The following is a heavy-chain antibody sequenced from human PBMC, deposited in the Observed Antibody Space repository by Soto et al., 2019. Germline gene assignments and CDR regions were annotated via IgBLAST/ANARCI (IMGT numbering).Heavy chain of an antibody. Sequence: EVQLVESGGGLVQPGGSLRLSCAASGFTFSDHYMDWVRQAPGKGLEWVGRTRNKVNSYTTEYAASVKGRFTISRDDSKNSLDLHMNSLKTEDTAVYYCARDYGSGRGWFDPWCQGTLVTVSS. CDR1: GFTFSDHY. D-gene: IGHD3-10*01. CDR2: TRNKVNSYTT. V-gene: IGHV3-72*01. J-gene: IGHJ5*02. CDR3: ARDYGSGRGWFDP.